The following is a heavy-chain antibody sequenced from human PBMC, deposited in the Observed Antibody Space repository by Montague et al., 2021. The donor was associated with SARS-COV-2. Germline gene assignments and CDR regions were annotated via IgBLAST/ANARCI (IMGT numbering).Heavy chain of an antibody. V-gene: IGHV3-23*01. J-gene: IGHJ4*02. Sequence: SLRLSCAASGFTFSSYAMSWVRQAPGKGLEWVSTFTGGSGGSTYYANSVKGRFTISSDSSKNTLYLQMNNLRAEDTAVYYCAKDRWGVPGPLDPFDYWGQGTLVTVSS. D-gene: IGHD3-10*01. CDR2: FTGGSGGST. CDR3: AKDRWGVPGPLDPFDY. CDR1: GFTFSSYA.